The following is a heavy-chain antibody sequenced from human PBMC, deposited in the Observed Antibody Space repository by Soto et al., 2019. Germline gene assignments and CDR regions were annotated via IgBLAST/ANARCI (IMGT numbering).Heavy chain of an antibody. CDR3: ARRSYGSGVDL. D-gene: IGHD3-10*01. CDR2: IYYSGGT. V-gene: IGHV4-39*01. Sequence: QLQLQESDPGLVKPSETLSLTCTVSGGSISSSNHYWGWIRQTPGKGLEWIGNIYYSGGTFYNASLKSRVTISVDTSKNQLSLKVTSVTAADTAVYYCARRSYGSGVDLWGQGTLVTVSS. J-gene: IGHJ5*02. CDR1: GGSISSSNHY.